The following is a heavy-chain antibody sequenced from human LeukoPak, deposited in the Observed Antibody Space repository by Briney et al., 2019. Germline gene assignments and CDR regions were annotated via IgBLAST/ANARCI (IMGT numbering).Heavy chain of an antibody. CDR3: AKFRAASAARRDYYYYYGMDV. D-gene: IGHD6-6*01. J-gene: IGHJ6*02. CDR1: RFIFSNYW. Sequence: GGSLRLSCAASRFIFSNYWMSWVRQAPGKGLEWVSAISGSGGSTYYADSVKGRFTISRDNSKNTLYLQMNSLRAEDTAVYYCAKFRAASAARRDYYYYYGMDVWGQGTTVTVSS. V-gene: IGHV3-23*01. CDR2: ISGSGGST.